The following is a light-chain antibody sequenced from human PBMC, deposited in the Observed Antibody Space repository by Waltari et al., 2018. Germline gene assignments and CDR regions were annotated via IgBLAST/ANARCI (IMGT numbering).Light chain of an antibody. CDR2: WAS. Sequence: DIVMTQSPDSLAVSRGERATINCRSSQSVLYNSNNFDYLAWYQQKPGQPPKLLFYWASTRESGVPDRFSGSGSGTEFTLTINSLQAEDVAIYYCQQYYSRPLTFGGGTRVEIK. V-gene: IGKV4-1*01. CDR1: QSVLYNSNNFDY. CDR3: QQYYSRPLT. J-gene: IGKJ4*01.